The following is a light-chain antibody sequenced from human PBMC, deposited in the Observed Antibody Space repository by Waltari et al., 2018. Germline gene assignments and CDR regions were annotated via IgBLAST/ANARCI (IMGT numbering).Light chain of an antibody. CDR1: QTISNW. V-gene: IGKV1-5*01. CDR2: DAS. Sequence: DVQMTQSPSTLSASVGDTVTITCRASQTISNWLAWYQQKPGKAPKLLIFDASRLESGVPSRFSGSGSGTEFTLTIASLQPDDFATYYCQQYDNLPSFTFGPGTKVDIK. CDR3: QQYDNLPSFT. J-gene: IGKJ3*01.